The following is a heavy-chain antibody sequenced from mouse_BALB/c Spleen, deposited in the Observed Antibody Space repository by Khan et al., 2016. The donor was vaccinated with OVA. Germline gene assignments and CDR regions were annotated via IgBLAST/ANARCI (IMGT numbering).Heavy chain of an antibody. CDR2: INSGSTTI. CDR3: ARGNWAY. CDR1: GFTFSSFG. V-gene: IGHV5-17*02. Sequence: EVKLMESGGGLVQPGGSRKLSCAASGFTFSSFGMHWVRQAPEKGLEWVAYINSGSTTIYYADPVKGRFTISRDNPKNTLFLQMTRLRSEDTAMYYCARGNWAYWGQGTTLTVSS. J-gene: IGHJ2*01. D-gene: IGHD4-1*01.